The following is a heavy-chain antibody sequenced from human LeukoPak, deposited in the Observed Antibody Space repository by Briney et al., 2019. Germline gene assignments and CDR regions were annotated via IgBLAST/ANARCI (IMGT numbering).Heavy chain of an antibody. CDR1: GFTFTSSA. CDR3: AAVPSSGYFYFDL. V-gene: IGHV1-58*02. CDR2: IVVGSGNT. D-gene: IGHD3-22*01. J-gene: IGHJ2*01. Sequence: PMASVKVSCKASGFTFTSSAMQWVRQARGQRLEWIGWIVVGSGNTNYAQKFQERVTITRDMSTSTAYMELSSLRSEDTAVYYCAAVPSSGYFYFDLWGRGTLVTVSS.